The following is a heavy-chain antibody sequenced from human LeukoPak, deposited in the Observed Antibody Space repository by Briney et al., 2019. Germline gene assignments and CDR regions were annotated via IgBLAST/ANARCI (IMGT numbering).Heavy chain of an antibody. CDR1: GGTFSNYA. D-gene: IGHD5-12*01. V-gene: IGHV1-69*13. J-gene: IGHJ4*02. CDR2: IIPIFGTA. CDR3: ARGDSAYDLFGHIDY. Sequence: SVKVSCKASGGTFSNYAISWVRQAPGQGLEWMGGIIPIFGTANYAQKFQGGVTITADESTSTAYMELSSLRSEDTAVYYCARGDSAYDLFGHIDYWGQGTLVTVSS.